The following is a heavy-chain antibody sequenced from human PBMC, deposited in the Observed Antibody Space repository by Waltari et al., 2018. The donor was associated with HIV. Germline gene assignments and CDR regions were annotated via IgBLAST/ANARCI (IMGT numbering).Heavy chain of an antibody. J-gene: IGHJ6*02. CDR3: VKDVAVTHYGVYYSGLDV. CDR1: GFVFGSHW. D-gene: IGHD2-8*01. V-gene: IGHV3-74*01. CDR2: IDNDGRVI. Sequence: LVESGGTTVPPGGSLRLSCTASGFVFGSHWLHWVRQRPGGGLFWVSRIDNDGRVIKYANSVKGRFTLSRDNTKNMLFLEMKSLRGEDSGIYYCVKDVAVTHYGVYYSGLDVWGQGTTVTV.